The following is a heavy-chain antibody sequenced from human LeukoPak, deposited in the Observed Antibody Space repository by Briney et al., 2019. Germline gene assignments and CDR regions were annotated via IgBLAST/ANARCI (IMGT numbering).Heavy chain of an antibody. CDR2: FSYTGST. J-gene: IGHJ4*02. V-gene: IGHV4-31*03. Sequence: SQALSLTCTVSGASVSSGTYYWTWIRQPPGKGLEWIGYFSYTGSTYYNPSLRSRVTISLDTSKNQFSLKLRSVTTADTAVYYCARDDYNTNSGFDFWGQGTLVTVSS. CDR3: ARDDYNTNSGFDF. CDR1: GASVSSGTYY. D-gene: IGHD4-11*01.